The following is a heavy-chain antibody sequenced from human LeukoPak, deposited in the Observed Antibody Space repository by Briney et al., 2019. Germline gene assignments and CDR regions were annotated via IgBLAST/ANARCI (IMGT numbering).Heavy chain of an antibody. CDR2: TYYRSKWYN. CDR3: AKAPYCSGGSCYFFDY. D-gene: IGHD2-15*01. Sequence: SQTLSLTCAISGDSVSSNSAAWNWIRQSPSRGLEWLGRTYYRSKWYNDYAVSVKSRITTNPDTSKNQFSLQLNSVTPEDTAVYYCAKAPYCSGGSCYFFDYWGQGTLVTVSS. CDR1: GDSVSSNSAA. J-gene: IGHJ4*02. V-gene: IGHV6-1*01.